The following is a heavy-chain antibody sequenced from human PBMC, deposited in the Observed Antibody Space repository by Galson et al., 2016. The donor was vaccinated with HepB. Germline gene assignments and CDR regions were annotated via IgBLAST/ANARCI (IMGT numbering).Heavy chain of an antibody. V-gene: IGHV4-39*01. CDR3: ARCRGILVIVLEDQYMDV. CDR1: GDSISSSSYY. J-gene: IGHJ6*03. CDR2: INYSDSS. D-gene: IGHD3-3*01. Sequence: SETLSLTCTVSGDSISSSSYYWGWIRQPPGKGLEWIGSINYSDSSDYNPSLKSRVTISVDTSKNQFSLKLRSVTAADTAVYYCARCRGILVIVLEDQYMDVWGKGTTVTVSS.